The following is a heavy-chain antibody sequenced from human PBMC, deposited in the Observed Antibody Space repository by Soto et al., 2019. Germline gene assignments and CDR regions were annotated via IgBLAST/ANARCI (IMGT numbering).Heavy chain of an antibody. CDR2: ISYDGSNK. V-gene: IGHV3-30-3*01. Sequence: GVSLTLSCAASGFTFSSYAIHWVRQAPGKGLEWVAVISYDGSNKYYADSVKGRFTISRDNSKNTLYLQMNSLRAEDTAVYYWAREGPMATIKAFDILGQGTMVTVSS. D-gene: IGHD5-12*01. CDR3: AREGPMATIKAFDI. CDR1: GFTFSSYA. J-gene: IGHJ3*02.